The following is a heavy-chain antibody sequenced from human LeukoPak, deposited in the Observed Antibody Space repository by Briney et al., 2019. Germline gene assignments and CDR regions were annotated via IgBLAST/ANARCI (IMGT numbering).Heavy chain of an antibody. CDR3: ARAGICSGGSCYSLAYDY. J-gene: IGHJ4*02. CDR1: GFTFSSYA. D-gene: IGHD2-15*01. CDR2: VSGSGGST. Sequence: PGGSLRLSCAASGFTFSSYAMSWVRQAPGKGLEWVSAVSGSGGSTYYADSVKGRFTISRDNSKNTLYLQMNSLRAEDTAVCYCARAGICSGGSCYSLAYDYWGQGTLVTVSS. V-gene: IGHV3-23*01.